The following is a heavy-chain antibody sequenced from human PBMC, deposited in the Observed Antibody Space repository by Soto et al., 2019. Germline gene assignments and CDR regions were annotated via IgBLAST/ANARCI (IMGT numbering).Heavy chain of an antibody. J-gene: IGHJ6*02. D-gene: IGHD3-10*01. Sequence: SETLSLTCTVSGGYVSSGIYYWSWIRQPPGKGLEWIGYIYYSGSTYYNPSLKSRVTISVDTSKNQFSLKLSSVTAADTAVYYCARDLRFGELSGYYGMDVWGQGTTVTVSS. V-gene: IGHV4-61*01. CDR3: ARDLRFGELSGYYGMDV. CDR1: GGYVSSGIYY. CDR2: IYYSGST.